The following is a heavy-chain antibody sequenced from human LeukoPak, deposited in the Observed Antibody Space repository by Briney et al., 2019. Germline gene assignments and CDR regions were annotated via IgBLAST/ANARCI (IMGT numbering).Heavy chain of an antibody. Sequence: GGSLRLSCAASGFTFSSYSMNWVRQAPGKGLEWVSSVSSSSSYIYYADSVKGRFTISRDNAKNSLYLQMNSLRAEDTAVYYCARGHSLIVVVPAAIPDYWGQGTLVTVSS. J-gene: IGHJ4*02. D-gene: IGHD2-2*02. V-gene: IGHV3-21*01. CDR2: VSSSSSYI. CDR3: ARGHSLIVVVPAAIPDY. CDR1: GFTFSSYS.